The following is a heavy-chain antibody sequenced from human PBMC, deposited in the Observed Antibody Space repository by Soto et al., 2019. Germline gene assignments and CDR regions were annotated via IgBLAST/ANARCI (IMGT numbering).Heavy chain of an antibody. V-gene: IGHV3-7*05. Sequence: EVHLVESGGGLVQSGGSLRLSCAASGFTFSNHWMTWVRQAPGKGLEWVASVKQDGSEIYYGDSVKGRVTICRDNDKKSLFLQLHSLRAEDTAMYYCARDPGMSSGWYYFDYLGQGNLVTVSS. D-gene: IGHD6-19*01. CDR2: VKQDGSEI. CDR3: ARDPGMSSGWYYFDY. CDR1: GFTFSNHW. J-gene: IGHJ4*02.